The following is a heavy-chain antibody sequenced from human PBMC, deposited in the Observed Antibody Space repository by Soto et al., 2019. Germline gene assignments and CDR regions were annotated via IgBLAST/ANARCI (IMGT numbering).Heavy chain of an antibody. D-gene: IGHD5-12*01. CDR3: ATSPLSILRGYQGPNHFDY. CDR1: GFTFSSYA. Sequence: EVQLLESGGGLVQPGGSLRLSCAASGFTFSSYAMSWVRQAPGKGLEWVSAISGSGGSTYYADSVKGRFTISRDNSKNTLYLQMNSLRAEDTAVYYCATSPLSILRGYQGPNHFDYWGQGTLVTVSS. J-gene: IGHJ4*02. V-gene: IGHV3-23*01. CDR2: ISGSGGST.